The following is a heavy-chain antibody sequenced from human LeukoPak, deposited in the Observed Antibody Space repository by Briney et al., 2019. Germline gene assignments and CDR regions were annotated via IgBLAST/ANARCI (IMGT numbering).Heavy chain of an antibody. Sequence: GGSLRLSCAASGFTFSNAWMSWVRQAPGKGLEWVCRIKSKTDGGTTDYAAPVKGRFTISRDDSKNTLYLQMNSLKTEDTAVYYCTTVQAAISSSDYWGQGTLVTVSS. CDR1: GFTFSNAW. V-gene: IGHV3-15*01. CDR2: IKSKTDGGTT. CDR3: TTVQAAISSSDY. J-gene: IGHJ4*02. D-gene: IGHD2-2*01.